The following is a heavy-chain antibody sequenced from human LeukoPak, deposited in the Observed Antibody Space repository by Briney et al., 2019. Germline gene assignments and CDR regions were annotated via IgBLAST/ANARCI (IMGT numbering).Heavy chain of an antibody. CDR2: IVVGSGNT. CDR3: ARGLHYYDSSGYLFEY. CDR1: GFTFTSSA. J-gene: IGHJ4*02. Sequence: ASVKVSCKASGFTFTSSAVQWVRQARGQRLEWIGWIVVGSGNTNYAQKFQERVTITRDMSTSTAYMELSRLRSDDTAVYYCARGLHYYDSSGYLFEYWGQGTLVTVSS. V-gene: IGHV1-58*01. D-gene: IGHD3-22*01.